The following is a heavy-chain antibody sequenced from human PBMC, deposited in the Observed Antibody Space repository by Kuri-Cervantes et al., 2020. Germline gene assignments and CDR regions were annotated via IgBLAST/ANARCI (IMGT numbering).Heavy chain of an antibody. CDR3: ATSSSAGRITVFGVLGPRELRH. Sequence: SETLSLTCAVYGGSFSGYYWSWIRQPPGKGLEWIGETNHSGSTNYNPSLKSRVTISVDTSKNQFSLKLSSVIAADTAVYYCATSSSAGRITVFGVLGPRELRHWGQGTLVTVSS. CDR1: GGSFSGYY. V-gene: IGHV4-34*01. CDR2: TNHSGST. J-gene: IGHJ1*01. D-gene: IGHD3-3*01.